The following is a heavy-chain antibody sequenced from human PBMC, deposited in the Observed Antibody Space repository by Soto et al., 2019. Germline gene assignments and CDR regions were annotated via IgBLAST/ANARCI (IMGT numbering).Heavy chain of an antibody. CDR2: IYPGDSDT. Sequence: XESLNISCKGSGYSVTSYWIGWVRQMPGKGLEWMGIIYPGDSDTRYSPSFQGQVTISADKSISTAYLQWSSLKASDTAMYYCATTILTGYYYYGMDVWGQGTTVTVSS. CDR3: ATTILTGYYYYGMDV. J-gene: IGHJ6*02. D-gene: IGHD3-9*01. CDR1: GYSVTSYW. V-gene: IGHV5-51*01.